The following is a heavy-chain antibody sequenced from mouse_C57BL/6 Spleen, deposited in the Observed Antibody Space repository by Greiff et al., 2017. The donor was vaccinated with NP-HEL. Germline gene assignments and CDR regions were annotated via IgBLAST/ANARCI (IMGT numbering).Heavy chain of an antibody. D-gene: IGHD2-5*01. CDR1: GYTFTSYW. V-gene: IGHV1-59*01. CDR3: ARYYSNYVCAMDY. CDR2: IDPSDSYT. Sequence: VQLQQPGAELVRPGTSVKLSCKASGYTFTSYWMHWVKQRPGQGLEWIGVIDPSDSYTNYNQKFKGKATLTVDTSSSTAYMQLSSLTSEDSAVYYCARYYSNYVCAMDYWGQGTSVTVSS. J-gene: IGHJ4*01.